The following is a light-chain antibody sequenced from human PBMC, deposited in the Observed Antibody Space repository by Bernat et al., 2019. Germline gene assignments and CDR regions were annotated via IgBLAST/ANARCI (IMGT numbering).Light chain of an antibody. V-gene: IGKV2-30*02. CDR3: MQATEWPYT. Sequence: DIVMTQSPLSLAVALGQPASISCRSSQGLVHSNGNTYLSWHQQRPGHTPRRLIYKVSNRDSGVPDRFSGSESGNFTLKISRVEAEDVGVYFCMQATEWPYTFGQGTKVEIK. J-gene: IGKJ2*01. CDR2: KVS. CDR1: QGLVHSNGNTY.